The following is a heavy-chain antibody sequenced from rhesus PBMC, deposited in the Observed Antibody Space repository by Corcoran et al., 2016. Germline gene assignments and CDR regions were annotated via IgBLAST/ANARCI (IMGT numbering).Heavy chain of an antibody. J-gene: IGHJ4*01. CDR1: AASISSYW. V-gene: IGHV4-80*01. CDR2: INGSSGST. Sequence: QVQLQESGPGVVKPSETLSLTCVVSAASISSYWWSWIRQPPGKGREWIGGINGSSGSTDYNPSLKSRVTISKDASKNQFSLKLTSVTAAATAVYYCARVIRYSSGWYYFDYWGQGVLVTVSS. D-gene: IGHD6-31*01. CDR3: ARVIRYSSGWYYFDY.